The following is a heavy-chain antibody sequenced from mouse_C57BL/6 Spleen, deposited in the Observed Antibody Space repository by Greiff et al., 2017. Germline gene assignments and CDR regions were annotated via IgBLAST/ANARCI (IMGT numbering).Heavy chain of an antibody. CDR2: IDPSDSYT. J-gene: IGHJ3*01. D-gene: IGHD2-1*01. Sequence: QVQLQQPGAELVMPGASVKLSCKASGYTFTSYWMHWVKQRPGPGLEWIGEIDPSDSYTNYNQKFKGKSTLTVDKSSSTAYMQLSSLTSEDSAVYYCARRGIWYPFAYWGQGTLVTVAA. V-gene: IGHV1-69*01. CDR3: ARRGIWYPFAY. CDR1: GYTFTSYW.